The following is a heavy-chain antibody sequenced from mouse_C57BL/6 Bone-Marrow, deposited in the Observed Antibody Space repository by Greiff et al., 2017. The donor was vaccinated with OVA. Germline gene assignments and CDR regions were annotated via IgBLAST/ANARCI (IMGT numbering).Heavy chain of an antibody. V-gene: IGHV1-82*01. CDR3: ASPWLPLAY. CDR1: GYAFSSSW. CDR2: IYPGDGDT. Sequence: QVQLQQSGPELVKPGASVKISCKASGYAFSSSWMNWVKQRPGKGLEWIGRIYPGDGDTNYNGKFKGKATLTADKSSSTAYMQLSSLTSEDSAVYFCASPWLPLAYWGQGTLVTVSA. J-gene: IGHJ3*01. D-gene: IGHD2-2*01.